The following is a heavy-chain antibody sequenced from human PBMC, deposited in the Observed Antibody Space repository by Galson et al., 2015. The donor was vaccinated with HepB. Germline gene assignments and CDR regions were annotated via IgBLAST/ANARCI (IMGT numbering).Heavy chain of an antibody. V-gene: IGHV1-3*01. CDR1: GYTFTSYA. CDR3: ARGGYYSTSWFDP. D-gene: IGHD3-22*01. J-gene: IGHJ5*02. Sequence: SVKVSCKASGYTFTSYAMHWVRQAPGQRLEWMGWINAGNGNTKYSQKFQGRVTITRDTSASTAYMELSSLRSEDTAVYYCARGGYYSTSWFDPWGQGTLVTVSS. CDR2: INAGNGNT.